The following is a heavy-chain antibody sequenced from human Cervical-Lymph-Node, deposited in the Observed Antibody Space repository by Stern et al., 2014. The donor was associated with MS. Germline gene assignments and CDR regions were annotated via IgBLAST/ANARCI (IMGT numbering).Heavy chain of an antibody. CDR2: AWYDGSTA. V-gene: IGHV3-33*01. Sequence: VQLVESGGGVVQPGTSLRLSCAASGFTFSSYGMPWVCQAPGKGLEWVALAWYDGSTAYYTNSVKGRFTISRDNSKNTLSLQMNSLTAEDTAVYYCARGHIPYAYNYLFDYWGQGTLVTVSS. CDR1: GFTFSSYG. CDR3: ARGHIPYAYNYLFDY. J-gene: IGHJ4*02. D-gene: IGHD5-24*01.